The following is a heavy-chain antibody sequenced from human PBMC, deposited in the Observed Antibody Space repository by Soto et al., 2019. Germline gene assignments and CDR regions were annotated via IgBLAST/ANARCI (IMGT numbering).Heavy chain of an antibody. Sequence: SETLSLTCTVSGGSISSGGYYWSWIRQHPGKGLEWIGYIYYSGSTYYNPSLKSRVTISVDKSKNQFSLKLSSVTAADTAVYYCARGKDEDIVATMGSWFDPWGQGTLVTVS. V-gene: IGHV4-31*03. J-gene: IGHJ5*02. CDR2: IYYSGST. CDR3: ARGKDEDIVATMGSWFDP. D-gene: IGHD5-12*01. CDR1: GGSISSGGYY.